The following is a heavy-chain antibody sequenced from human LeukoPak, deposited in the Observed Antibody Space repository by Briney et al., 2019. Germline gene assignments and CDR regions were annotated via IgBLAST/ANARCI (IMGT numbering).Heavy chain of an antibody. Sequence: PGGSLRLSCAASGFTFSDYYMNWIRQAPGKGLEWVSYISSSGSAIHYADSVKGRFTISRDDSNNTLYLQMNSLRADDTAVYYCARDPPGWQSDYIMDVWGQGTTVTVSS. J-gene: IGHJ6*02. CDR3: ARDPPGWQSDYIMDV. CDR1: GFTFSDYY. CDR2: ISSSGSAI. D-gene: IGHD2-15*01. V-gene: IGHV3-11*01.